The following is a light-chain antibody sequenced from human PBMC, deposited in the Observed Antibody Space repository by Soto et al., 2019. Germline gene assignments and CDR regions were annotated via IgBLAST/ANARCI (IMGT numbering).Light chain of an antibody. V-gene: IGKV1-5*03. CDR1: QYIHNY. Sequence: DIQMTQSPSTLSASVGDRVTITCRASQYIHNYLAWYQQKPGEAPKLLIYEAANLESGVPSRFSGSGTGTEVTLTISSLQPDDFAPYYCQQSNNYPWTFGQGTRVEI. J-gene: IGKJ1*01. CDR2: EAA. CDR3: QQSNNYPWT.